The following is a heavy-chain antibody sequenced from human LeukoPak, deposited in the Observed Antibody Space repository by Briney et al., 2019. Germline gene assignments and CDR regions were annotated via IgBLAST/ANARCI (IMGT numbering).Heavy chain of an antibody. Sequence: ASVKVSCKVSGYTFTGYYMHWVRQAPGQGLEWMGWINPNSGGTNYAQKLQGRVTMTTDTSTSTAYMELRSLRSDDTAVYYCARSGYCSSTSCYTVEYYYYYGMDVWGQGTTVTVSS. CDR3: ARSGYCSSTSCYTVEYYYYYGMDV. D-gene: IGHD2-2*02. CDR2: INPNSGGT. J-gene: IGHJ6*02. CDR1: GYTFTGYY. V-gene: IGHV1-2*02.